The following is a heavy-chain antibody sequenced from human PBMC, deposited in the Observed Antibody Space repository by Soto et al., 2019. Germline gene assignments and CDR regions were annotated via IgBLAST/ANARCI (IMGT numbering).Heavy chain of an antibody. CDR2: FYSGGRT. J-gene: IGHJ4*02. CDR3: ARVRRGYYGSGSYYFDY. Sequence: GGSLRLSCAASGFIVSSNYMSWVRQAPGKGLEWVSVFYSGGRTYYAASVKGRFTISRDTSKNTLYLQMNGLRAEDTAVYYCARVRRGYYGSGSYYFDYWGRGALVTVSS. D-gene: IGHD3-10*01. CDR1: GFIVSSNY. V-gene: IGHV3-53*01.